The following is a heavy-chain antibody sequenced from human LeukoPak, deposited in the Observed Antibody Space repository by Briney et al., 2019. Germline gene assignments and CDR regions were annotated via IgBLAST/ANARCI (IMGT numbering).Heavy chain of an antibody. CDR3: ASSGDFRSGYLSLGNYFDS. V-gene: IGHV1-2*02. CDR1: GYTFTGYY. CDR2: INPNSGGT. D-gene: IGHD3-3*01. J-gene: IGHJ4*02. Sequence: ASVKVSCKASGYTFTGYYMHWVRQAPGQGLEWMGWINPNSGGTNYAQKFQGRVTMTRDTSISTAYMELSRLRSDDTAVYYWASSGDFRSGYLSLGNYFDSWGKGTLVTVSS.